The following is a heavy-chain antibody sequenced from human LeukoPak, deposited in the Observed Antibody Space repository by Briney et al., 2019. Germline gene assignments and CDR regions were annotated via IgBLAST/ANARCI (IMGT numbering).Heavy chain of an antibody. CDR1: VFIFSDYW. V-gene: IGHV3-21*06. Sequence: GGSLRLSRAASVFIFSDYWMHWVRQGPGKGLEWVSSISGSSSYIYYADSVKGRFTISRDNAKNSLYLQMNSLRAEDTAVYYCAEEPIVTAGIVGYYCGQGTLATVSS. D-gene: IGHD2-2*01. CDR3: AEEPIVTAGIVGYY. J-gene: IGHJ4*02. CDR2: ISGSSSYI.